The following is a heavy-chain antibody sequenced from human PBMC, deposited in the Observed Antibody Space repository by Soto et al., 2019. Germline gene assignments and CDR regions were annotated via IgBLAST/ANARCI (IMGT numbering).Heavy chain of an antibody. Sequence: GESLKISFEGSGYSFRNYWIAWVRQMPGKGLEWMGSIYPGDSDTTYSPSIQGQVTISADKSSTTVYLQWNTLKASDTAMYYCAKTDGYEVEYWGQGTQVTVSS. CDR2: IYPGDSDT. J-gene: IGHJ4*02. CDR1: GYSFRNYW. V-gene: IGHV5-51*01. CDR3: AKTDGYEVEY. D-gene: IGHD5-18*01.